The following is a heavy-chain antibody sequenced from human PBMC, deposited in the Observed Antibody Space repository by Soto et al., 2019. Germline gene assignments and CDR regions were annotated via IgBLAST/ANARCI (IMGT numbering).Heavy chain of an antibody. CDR2: ISYDGSNK. Sequence: GGSLRLSCAASGFTFSSYGMHWVRQAPGKGLEWVAVISYDGSNKYYADSVKGRFTISRDNSKNTLYLQMNSLRAEDTAVYYCAKYDALLGGDYYYGMDVWGQGTTVTVSS. V-gene: IGHV3-30*18. D-gene: IGHD7-27*01. J-gene: IGHJ6*02. CDR3: AKYDALLGGDYYYGMDV. CDR1: GFTFSSYG.